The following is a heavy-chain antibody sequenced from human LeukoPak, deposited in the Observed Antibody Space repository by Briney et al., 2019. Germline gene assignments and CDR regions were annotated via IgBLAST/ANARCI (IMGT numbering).Heavy chain of an antibody. V-gene: IGHV3-30*18. CDR2: ISYDGSNK. D-gene: IGHD3-16*01. J-gene: IGHJ4*02. CDR1: GFTFSSYG. CDR3: AKGPYELSD. Sequence: KPGGSLRLSCAASGFTFSSYGMHWVRQAPGKGLEWVAVISYDGSNKYYADSVKGRFTISRDNSKNTLYLQMNSMRAEDTAVYYCAKGPYELSDWGKGTLVTVSS.